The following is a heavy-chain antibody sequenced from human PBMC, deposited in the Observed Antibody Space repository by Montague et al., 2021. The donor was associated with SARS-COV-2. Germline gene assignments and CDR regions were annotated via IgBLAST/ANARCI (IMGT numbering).Heavy chain of an antibody. D-gene: IGHD2-15*01. CDR2: IYASGGT. CDR3: GRGVVAATPVVDY. CDR1: GDSISSFY. J-gene: IGHJ4*02. Sequence: SETLFLTCTVSGDSISSFYWNWIRQPAGKGLEWIGRIYASGGTNYNPSLKSRVTMSVDTSKNQFSLKLNSVTAADTAVYYCGRGVVAATPVVDYWGRGTLVTVSS. V-gene: IGHV4-4*07.